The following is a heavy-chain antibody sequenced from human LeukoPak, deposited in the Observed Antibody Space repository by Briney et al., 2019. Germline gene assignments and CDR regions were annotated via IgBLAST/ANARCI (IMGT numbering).Heavy chain of an antibody. CDR2: IKSNTDGRTV. J-gene: IGHJ4*02. CDR3: TTAERRYSSHDF. CDR1: GLSFSTAW. D-gene: IGHD2-21*01. V-gene: IGHV3-15*01. Sequence: GGSLRLSCTVSGLSFSTAWISWIRQAPGKGRGWVGRIKSNTDGRTVNYAAAAKGRFTIPRDDSKNPVFLQMNSLETEDTAMYFCTTAERRYSSHDFWGQGTLVTVSS.